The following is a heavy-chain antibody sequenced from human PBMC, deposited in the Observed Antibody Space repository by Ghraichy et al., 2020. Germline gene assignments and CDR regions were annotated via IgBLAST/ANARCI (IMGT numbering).Heavy chain of an antibody. CDR3: AKGGRDGTYYFDD. CDR1: GFTFNNYA. J-gene: IGHJ4*02. Sequence: GSLRLSCAASGFTFNNYAMHWVRQVPGKGLEWVAFIRNDGSSKYYAGSVKGRFTISRDNSKNTLYLQMNSLRAEDTAVYYCAKGGRDGTYYFDDWGQGTLVTVSS. V-gene: IGHV3-30*02. CDR2: IRNDGSSK. D-gene: IGHD5-24*01.